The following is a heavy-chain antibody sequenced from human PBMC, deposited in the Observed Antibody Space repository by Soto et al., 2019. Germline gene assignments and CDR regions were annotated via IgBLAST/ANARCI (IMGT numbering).Heavy chain of an antibody. CDR1: GGSVTTSSYY. CDR3: VRHSSHGSGLY. J-gene: IGHJ4*02. Sequence: PSETLSLTCTVSGGSVTTSSYYWGWIRQPPGRGLEWIGTVYYTGSTYYNPSLNNRVTISVDTSRNQFSLNLNSVTAADTAVYYCVRHSSHGSGLYWGQGTLVTVSS. CDR2: VYYTGST. V-gene: IGHV4-39*01. D-gene: IGHD3-10*01.